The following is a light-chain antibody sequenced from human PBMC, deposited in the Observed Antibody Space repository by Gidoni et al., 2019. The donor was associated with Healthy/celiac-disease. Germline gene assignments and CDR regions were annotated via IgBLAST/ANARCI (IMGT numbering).Light chain of an antibody. CDR3: QQLNSYPPS. Sequence: DIQLTQSPSFLSASVGDRVTITCRASQGISSYLAWYQQKPGKAPKLLIYAASTLQSGVPSRFSGSGSGTEFTLTISRLQPEDVATYYCQQLNSYPPSFGQGTKLEIK. CDR1: QGISSY. CDR2: AAS. V-gene: IGKV1-9*01. J-gene: IGKJ2*03.